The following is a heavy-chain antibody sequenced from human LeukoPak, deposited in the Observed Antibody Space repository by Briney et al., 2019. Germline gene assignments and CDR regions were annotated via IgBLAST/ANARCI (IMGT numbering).Heavy chain of an antibody. CDR3: MTAAGYNFGQY. CDR2: INTDGSTT. CDR1: GFTFSSHW. Sequence: GGSLRLSCAASGFTFSSHWMHWVRQAPGKGLVWVSIINTDGSTTRYADSVRGRFTISRDNSKNTLYLQMNSLRAEDTAIYYCMTAAGYNFGQYWGQGTLVTVSS. J-gene: IGHJ4*02. V-gene: IGHV3-74*01. D-gene: IGHD5-18*01.